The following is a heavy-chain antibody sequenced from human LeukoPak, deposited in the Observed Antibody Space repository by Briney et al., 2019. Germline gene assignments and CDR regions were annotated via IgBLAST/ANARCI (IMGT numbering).Heavy chain of an antibody. CDR1: GGSFSGYY. V-gene: IGHV4-34*01. CDR2: INHSGST. J-gene: IGHJ4*02. Sequence: SETLSLTCAVYGGSFSGYYWSWIRQPPGKGLEWIGEINHSGSTNYNPSLKSRVTISVDTSKNQFSLKLSSVTAADTAVCYCARGTQLYYFDYWGQGTLVTVSS. CDR3: ARGTQLYYFDY. D-gene: IGHD1-1*01.